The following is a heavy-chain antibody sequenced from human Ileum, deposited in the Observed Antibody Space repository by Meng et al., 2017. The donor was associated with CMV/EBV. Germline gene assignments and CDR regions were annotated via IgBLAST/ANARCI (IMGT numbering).Heavy chain of an antibody. CDR1: GGSIGSDDF. Sequence: QLQRQAAGPGLLKPSQTLSLTCIVSGGSIGSDDFWSWLRQPAWKGLEWIGRISTGGSTSYNPSLKSRVALSLDTSKNQFSLRLSSVTAADTAIYYCARDILIGYIRHNYFDPWGQGTLVTVSS. CDR3: ARDILIGYIRHNYFDP. V-gene: IGHV4-61*02. J-gene: IGHJ5*02. CDR2: ISTGGST. D-gene: IGHD3-9*01.